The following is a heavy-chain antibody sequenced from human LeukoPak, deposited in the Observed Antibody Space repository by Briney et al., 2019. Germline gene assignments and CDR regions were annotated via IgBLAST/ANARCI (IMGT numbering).Heavy chain of an antibody. CDR1: GFTFNSYS. D-gene: IGHD3-10*01. Sequence: PGGSLRLSCAASGFTFNSYSMNWFRQAPGKGLEWVSVISGSGGSTYYVDSVQGRFTISRDNSKNTLFPQMGSLRAEDTAVYYCAKGGFGRPFDYWGQGTLVTVSS. CDR2: ISGSGGST. J-gene: IGHJ4*02. V-gene: IGHV3-23*01. CDR3: AKGGFGRPFDY.